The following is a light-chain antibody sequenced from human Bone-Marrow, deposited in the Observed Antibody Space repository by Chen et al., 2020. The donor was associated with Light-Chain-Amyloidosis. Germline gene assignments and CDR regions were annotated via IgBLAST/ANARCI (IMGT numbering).Light chain of an antibody. Sequence: PGDRATLSCGASQTVSVNSLAWYQQKPGLAPRLIIYDASTRAAGIPDRFSGSGSGTDFTLTISRLEPEDFAVYFCQQYHSSPWTFGLGTKVDIK. V-gene: IGKV3D-20*01. CDR3: QQYHSSPWT. CDR1: QTVSVNS. J-gene: IGKJ1*01. CDR2: DAS.